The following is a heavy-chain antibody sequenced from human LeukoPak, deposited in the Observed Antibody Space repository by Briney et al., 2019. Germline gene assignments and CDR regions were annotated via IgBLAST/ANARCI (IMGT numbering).Heavy chain of an antibody. J-gene: IGHJ5*02. CDR2: IYYSGST. CDR3: ARQYYDFWSDPNWFDP. V-gene: IGHV4-59*04. D-gene: IGHD3-3*01. Sequence: SETLSLTCTVSGGSISSYYWSWIRQPPGKGLEWIGYIYYSGSTYYNPSLKSRVTISVDTSKNQFSLKLSSVTAADTAVYYCARQYYDFWSDPNWFDPWGQGTLVTVSS. CDR1: GGSISSYY.